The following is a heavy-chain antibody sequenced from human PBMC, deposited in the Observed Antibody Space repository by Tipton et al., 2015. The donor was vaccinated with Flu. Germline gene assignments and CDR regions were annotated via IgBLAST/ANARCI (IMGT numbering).Heavy chain of an antibody. CDR1: GYTFTSYG. J-gene: IGHJ3*02. CDR3: ARDQYYYDSSGDAFDI. V-gene: IGHV1-18*01. CDR2: ISAYNGNT. D-gene: IGHD3-22*01. Sequence: QSGPEVKKPGASVKVSCKASGYTFTSYGISWVRQAPGQGLEWMGWISAYNGNTNYAQKLRGRVTMTTDTSTSTAYMELRSLRSDDTAVYYCARDQYYYDSSGDAFDIWGQGTMVTVSS.